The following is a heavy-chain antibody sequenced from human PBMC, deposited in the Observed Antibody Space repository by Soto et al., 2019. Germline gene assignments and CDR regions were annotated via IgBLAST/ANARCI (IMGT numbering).Heavy chain of an antibody. CDR3: ATSNWFDP. J-gene: IGHJ5*02. V-gene: IGHV4-39*01. CDR1: GGSISSRGYY. Sequence: QLQLQESGPGLVKPSETLSLTCTVSGGSISSRGYYWGWIRQPPGKGLEWIGTIYYSGSTYYNPSLKSRVPISVDTSRNPFSLTLSSVTAADTAVYYCATSNWFDPWGQGTLVTVSS. CDR2: IYYSGST.